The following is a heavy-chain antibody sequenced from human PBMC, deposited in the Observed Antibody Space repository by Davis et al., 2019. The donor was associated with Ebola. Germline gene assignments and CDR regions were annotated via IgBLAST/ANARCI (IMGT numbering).Heavy chain of an antibody. J-gene: IGHJ4*02. V-gene: IGHV3-21*01. CDR3: AREAYGDYIWGSYRYPDY. Sequence: GGSLRLSCAASGFTFSSYWMHWVRQAPGKGLEWVSSISSISSSIYYADSVKGRFTISRDNAKNSLYLQMNSLRAEDTAVYYCAREAYGDYIWGSYRYPDYWGQGTLVIVSS. D-gene: IGHD3-16*02. CDR2: ISSISSSI. CDR1: GFTFSSYW.